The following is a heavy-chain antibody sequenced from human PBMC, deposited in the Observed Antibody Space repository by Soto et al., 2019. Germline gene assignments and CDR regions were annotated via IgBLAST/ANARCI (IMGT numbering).Heavy chain of an antibody. J-gene: IGHJ4*02. CDR2: VHYSGNT. CDR3: ARKIMAADLVDV. D-gene: IGHD6-13*01. Sequence: LTCSFFCGSLRVAEIYWSLRRQTPERGLEWCGYVHYSGNTFYNPSLKSRATISLDTSRNQFSLNLSSVTAADSAFYYCARKIMAADLVDVWGQGAQVTFSS. CDR1: CGSLRVAEIY. V-gene: IGHV4-30-4*01.